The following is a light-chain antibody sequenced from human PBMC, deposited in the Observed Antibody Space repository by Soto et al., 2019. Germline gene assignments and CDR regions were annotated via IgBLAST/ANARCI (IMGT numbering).Light chain of an antibody. J-gene: IGKJ1*01. CDR2: DAS. CDR1: QSVGKY. CDR3: QQRGNRPPWT. V-gene: IGKV3-11*01. Sequence: EIVMTQSPATLSLSPGERATLSCRASQSVGKYLVWYQQKPGQAPRLLIYDASNRAPGIPARFSGSGSGTDFTLTISSLEPEDFAVFYCQQRGNRPPWTFGQGIKVEIK.